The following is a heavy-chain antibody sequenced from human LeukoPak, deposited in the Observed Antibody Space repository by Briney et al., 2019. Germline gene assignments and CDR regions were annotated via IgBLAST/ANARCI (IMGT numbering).Heavy chain of an antibody. J-gene: IGHJ4*02. V-gene: IGHV3-23*01. CDR1: GFTFSSYA. D-gene: IGHD3-3*01. CDR2: ISGSGGST. CDR3: AKGSPSPITIFGVVPDH. Sequence: GGSLRLSCAASGFTFSSYAMSWVRQAPGKGLEWVSAISGSGGSTYYADSVKGRFTISRDNSKNTLYLQMNSLRAEDTAVYYCAKGSPSPITIFGVVPDHWGQGTLVTVSS.